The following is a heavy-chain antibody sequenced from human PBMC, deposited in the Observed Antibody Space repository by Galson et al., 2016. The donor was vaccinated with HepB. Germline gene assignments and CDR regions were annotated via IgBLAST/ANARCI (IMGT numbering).Heavy chain of an antibody. Sequence: SLRLSCAASGFIFSEYAMSWVRRAPGKGLEWVSAISGSSAYTYYADSVQGRLTIPRDDSQNTLYLQMNSLRAEDTAVYYCAKDLGERLVTVYYYMDVWGKGTTVTVSS. V-gene: IGHV3-23*01. D-gene: IGHD3-16*01. J-gene: IGHJ6*03. CDR3: AKDLGERLVTVYYYMDV. CDR2: ISGSSAYT. CDR1: GFIFSEYA.